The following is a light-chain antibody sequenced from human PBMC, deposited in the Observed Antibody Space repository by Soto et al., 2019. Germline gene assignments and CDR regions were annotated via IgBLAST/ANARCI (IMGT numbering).Light chain of an antibody. J-gene: IGKJ4*01. CDR1: QSVSSSY. CDR2: GAS. CDR3: QQYCSSSGLT. V-gene: IGKV3-20*01. Sequence: EIVLTQSPGTLSLSPGERATLSCRASQSVSSSYLAWYQQKPGQAPRLLIYGASSRATGIPDRFSGSGAGTDFTLTISRLEPEDLAVYYCQQYCSSSGLTFGXGTKVDIE.